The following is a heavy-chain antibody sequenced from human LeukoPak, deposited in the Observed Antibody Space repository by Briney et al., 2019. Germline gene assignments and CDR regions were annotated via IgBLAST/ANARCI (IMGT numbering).Heavy chain of an antibody. Sequence: KPSETLSLTCTVSGGSINISYWSWIRQPPGKGPERIGYIYYRGSTNYNPSLKSRVTISVDTSKNQYSLKLSSVTAADTAVYYCARSGVFTGYDAFDIWGQGTRVTVSS. CDR3: ARSGVFTGYDAFDI. J-gene: IGHJ3*02. CDR1: GGSINISY. CDR2: IYYRGST. D-gene: IGHD6-13*01. V-gene: IGHV4-59*08.